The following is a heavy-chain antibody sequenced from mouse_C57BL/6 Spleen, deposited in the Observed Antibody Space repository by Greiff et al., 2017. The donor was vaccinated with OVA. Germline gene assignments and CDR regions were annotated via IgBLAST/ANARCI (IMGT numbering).Heavy chain of an antibody. CDR1: GYTFTSYW. CDR2: INPSNGGT. D-gene: IGHD1-1*01. Sequence: QVQLKQPGTELVKPGASVKLSCKASGYTFTSYWMHWVKQRPGQGLEWIGNINPSNGGTNYNEKFKSKATLTVDKSSSTAYMQLSSLTSEDSAVYYCARGGVGSKGYFDVWGTGTTVTVSS. CDR3: ARGGVGSKGYFDV. J-gene: IGHJ1*03. V-gene: IGHV1-53*01.